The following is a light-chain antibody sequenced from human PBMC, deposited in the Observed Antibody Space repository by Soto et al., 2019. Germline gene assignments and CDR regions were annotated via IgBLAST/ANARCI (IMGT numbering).Light chain of an antibody. CDR3: QKRSNWT. V-gene: IGKV3-11*01. J-gene: IGKJ1*01. Sequence: EIVLTHSPATLSCSRGERAALACRASQSVSSYVAWYQQQPGQAPRLLLYDASNRATGIPARFSGSGSGTDFTLTISSLEPEDFAVYYCQKRSNWTFGQGTKVDIK. CDR1: QSVSSY. CDR2: DAS.